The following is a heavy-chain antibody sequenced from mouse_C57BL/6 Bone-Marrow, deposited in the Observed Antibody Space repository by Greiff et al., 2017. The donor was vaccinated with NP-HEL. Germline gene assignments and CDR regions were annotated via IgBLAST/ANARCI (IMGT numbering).Heavy chain of an antibody. V-gene: IGHV1-64*01. CDR3: ARGEVGWFAY. Sequence: QVQLQQSGAELVKPGASVKLSCKASGYTFTSYWMHWVKQRPGQGLEWIGMIHPNSGSTNYNEKFKSKATLTVDKSYSTAYRQLSSLTYEDSAVYYCARGEVGWFAYWGQGTLVTVSA. D-gene: IGHD1-1*02. J-gene: IGHJ3*01. CDR1: GYTFTSYW. CDR2: IHPNSGST.